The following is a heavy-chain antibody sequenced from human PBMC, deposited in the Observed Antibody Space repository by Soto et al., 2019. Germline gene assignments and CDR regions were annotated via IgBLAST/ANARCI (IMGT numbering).Heavy chain of an antibody. V-gene: IGHV3-30-3*01. Sequence: QEQGVESGGGVVQPGRSLRLSCAASGFTFSTHAMHWVRQAPGRGLEGGAIISYDGTTKDYADSVKGRFTISRDNSNSAVYLQMNSLRSEDTALYYCARDWRTAGTTGWFEPWGQGTLVTVSS. D-gene: IGHD6-13*01. CDR1: GFTFSTHA. CDR2: ISYDGTTK. CDR3: ARDWRTAGTTGWFEP. J-gene: IGHJ5*02.